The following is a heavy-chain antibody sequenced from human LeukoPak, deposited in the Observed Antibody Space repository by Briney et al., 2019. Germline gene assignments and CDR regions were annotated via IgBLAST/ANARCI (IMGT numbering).Heavy chain of an antibody. D-gene: IGHD1-14*01. J-gene: IGHJ6*02. CDR2: IYPGDSDT. Sequence: GESLKISCKGSGYSFTSYWIGWVRQMPGKGLEWMGIIYPGDSDTRYSPSSQGQVTISADKSISTAYLQWSSLKASDTAMYYCARTGLPPYYYYGMDVWGQGTTVTVSS. V-gene: IGHV5-51*01. CDR1: GYSFTSYW. CDR3: ARTGLPPYYYYGMDV.